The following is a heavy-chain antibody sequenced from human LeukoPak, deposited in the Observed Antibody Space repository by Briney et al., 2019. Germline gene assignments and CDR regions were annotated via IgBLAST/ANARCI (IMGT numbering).Heavy chain of an antibody. CDR1: GGSISSYY. CDR2: IYYSGST. CDR3: ARGGANFDY. Sequence: SETLSLTRTVSGGSISSYYWSWIRQPPGKGLEWIGYIYYSGSTNYNPSLKSRVTISVDTSKNQFSLKLSSVTAADTAVYYCARGGANFDYWGQGTLVTVSS. V-gene: IGHV4-59*01. J-gene: IGHJ4*02.